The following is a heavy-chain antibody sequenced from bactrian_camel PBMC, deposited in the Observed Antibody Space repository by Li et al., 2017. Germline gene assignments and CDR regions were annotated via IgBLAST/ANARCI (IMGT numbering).Heavy chain of an antibody. CDR2: IARDGTT. CDR3: TGNWRPDCSGGRNEDDYKY. CDR1: GYTCSSYC. D-gene: IGHD2*01. Sequence: QLVESGGGSVQAGGSLRLSCAISGYTCSSYCMGWFSQAPGKEEREGVAAIARDGTTDYAASVKGRFTISRDNAENTLYLQMDNLKPEDTANYYCTGNWRPDCSGGRNEDDYKYWGQGTQVTVS. V-gene: IGHV3S53*01. J-gene: IGHJ4*01.